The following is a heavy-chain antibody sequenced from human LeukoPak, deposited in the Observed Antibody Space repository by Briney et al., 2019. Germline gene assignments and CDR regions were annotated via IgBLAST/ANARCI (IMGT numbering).Heavy chain of an antibody. CDR3: ARVAGHLAAAGRLNRRDRSRGGAFDP. V-gene: IGHV4-34*01. D-gene: IGHD6-13*01. CDR2: INHSGST. Sequence: WETLSLTCAASGGTFSGYYWSWIRQPPGKGLEWIGEINHSGSTNYNPAPKRRRIISVDTSKFQFSLKLSSVTAADTAVYYCARVAGHLAAAGRLNRRDRSRGGAFDPWGQGTLVTVSS. J-gene: IGHJ5*02. CDR1: GGTFSGYY.